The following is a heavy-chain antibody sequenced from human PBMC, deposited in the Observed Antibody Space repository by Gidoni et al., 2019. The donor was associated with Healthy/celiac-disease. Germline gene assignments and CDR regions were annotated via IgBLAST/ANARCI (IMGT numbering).Heavy chain of an antibody. CDR2: ISGSGGST. CDR3: AKNLWFGELVYYFDY. J-gene: IGHJ4*02. Sequence: EVQLLESGGGLVQPVGSLRLSCAASGFTFSSYAMSWVRQAPGKGLEWVSAISGSGGSTYYADSVKGRFTISRDNSKNTLYLQMNSLRAEDTAVYYCAKNLWFGELVYYFDYWGQGTLVTVSS. V-gene: IGHV3-23*01. D-gene: IGHD3-10*01. CDR1: GFTFSSYA.